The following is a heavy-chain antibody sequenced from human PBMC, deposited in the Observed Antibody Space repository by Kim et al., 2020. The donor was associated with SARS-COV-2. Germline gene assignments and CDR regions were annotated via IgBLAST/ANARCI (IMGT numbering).Heavy chain of an antibody. CDR3: ASSGVYGAAAGDY. CDR2: TYYRSKWYN. D-gene: IGHD6-13*01. V-gene: IGHV6-1*01. Sequence: SQTLSLTCAISGDSVSSNSAAWNWIRQSPSRGLEWPRRTYYRSKWYNYYAVSVKSRITIKPDTSKNQFSLQLNSVTPEDTSVYYFASSGVYGAAAGDYWGPGTLVTVSS. CDR1: GDSVSSNSAA. J-gene: IGHJ4*02.